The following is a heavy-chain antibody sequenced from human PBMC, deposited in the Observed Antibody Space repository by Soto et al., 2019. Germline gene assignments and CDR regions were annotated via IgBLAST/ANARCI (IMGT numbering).Heavy chain of an antibody. D-gene: IGHD2-2*01. J-gene: IGHJ3*02. Sequence: ASVKVSCKASGYTFTMYALHWVRQAPGQRLEWMGWINAGNGITTYSQKFQGRVTITRDKSASTAYMELSSLTSEDTAVYYCARGGQLLSVAFDIWGQGTMVTVSS. CDR2: INAGNGIT. V-gene: IGHV1-3*01. CDR3: ARGGQLLSVAFDI. CDR1: GYTFTMYA.